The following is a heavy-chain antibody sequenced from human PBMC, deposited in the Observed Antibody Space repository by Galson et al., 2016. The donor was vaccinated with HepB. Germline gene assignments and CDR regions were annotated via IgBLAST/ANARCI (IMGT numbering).Heavy chain of an antibody. D-gene: IGHD6-19*01. CDR3: ARVGRSGGFTR. Sequence: SETLSLTCAVFDDSFSGHYWSWIRQPPGKGLEWIGEINHSGEINHSGRTNYNPSLKSRVTISVDTSKKQFSLRLSSVTAADTAVYYCARVGRSGGFTRWGQGTLVTVSS. CDR1: DDSFSGHY. V-gene: IGHV4-34*01. J-gene: IGHJ4*02. CDR2: INHSGRT.